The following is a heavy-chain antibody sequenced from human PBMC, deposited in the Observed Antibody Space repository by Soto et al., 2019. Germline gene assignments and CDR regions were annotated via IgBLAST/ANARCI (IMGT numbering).Heavy chain of an antibody. D-gene: IGHD2-21*01. J-gene: IGHJ4*02. V-gene: IGHV3-23*01. CDR1: GFAFSTYA. CDR3: AKDQMTAVAIAVDY. Sequence: EVQLLASGGGLAQPGGSLRLSCAASGFAFSTYAMSWVRQAPGKGLEWVSALSGSGGSTYYADSVKGRFTISRDNSKNTLYLQMNSLRAEDTAVYYCAKDQMTAVAIAVDYWGQGTLVTVSS. CDR2: LSGSGGST.